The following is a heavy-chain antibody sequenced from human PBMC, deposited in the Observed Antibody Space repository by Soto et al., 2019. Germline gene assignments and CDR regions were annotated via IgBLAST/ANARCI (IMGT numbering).Heavy chain of an antibody. J-gene: IGHJ4*02. Sequence: GGSLRLSCAASGFTFSSYAMHWVRQAPGKGLEWVAVISYDGSNKYYADSVKGRFTISRDNSKNTLYLQMNSLRAEDTAVYYCARDSSDGGAFDYWGQGTLVTVSS. CDR1: GFTFSSYA. CDR2: ISYDGSNK. D-gene: IGHD3-10*01. V-gene: IGHV3-30-3*01. CDR3: ARDSSDGGAFDY.